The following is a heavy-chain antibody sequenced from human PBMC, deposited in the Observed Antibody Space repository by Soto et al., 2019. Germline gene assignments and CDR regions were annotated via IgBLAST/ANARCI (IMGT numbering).Heavy chain of an antibody. V-gene: IGHV4-39*01. CDR2: IYYSGST. CDR1: GGSISSRGYY. J-gene: IGHJ5*02. CDR3: ATSNCFDP. Sequence: SETLSLTCTVSGGSISSRGYYWGWIRQPPGKGLEWIGTIYYSGSTYYNPSLKSRVTISVDTSKNQFSLKLSSVTAADTAVYYCATSNCFDPRGQGTRVTVAS.